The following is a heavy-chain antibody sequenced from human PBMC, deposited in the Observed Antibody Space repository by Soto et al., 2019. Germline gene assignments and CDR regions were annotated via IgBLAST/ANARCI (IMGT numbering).Heavy chain of an antibody. J-gene: IGHJ3*02. CDR2: LYDVDGT. CDR1: GLTVSGKKY. D-gene: IGHD4-4*01. CDR3: ATWHLQEHAYDI. Sequence: DVQLVESGGGLIQPGGSLRLSCAAFGLTVSGKKYISWVRQDPGKGLEWVSALYDVDGTYYADPVKGRFTTSIDTSRTIVYLQMNSLRLDDTAVYFCATWHLQEHAYDIWGQGTTVTVSS. V-gene: IGHV3-53*01.